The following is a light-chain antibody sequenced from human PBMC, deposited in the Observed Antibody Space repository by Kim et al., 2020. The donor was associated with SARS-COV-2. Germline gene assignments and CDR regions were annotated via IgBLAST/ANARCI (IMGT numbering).Light chain of an antibody. Sequence: KTVTISCTRSSGSLASNYVRWYQQRPGSAPTTVIYEDNQRPSGVPDRFSGSIDSSSNSASLTISGLKTEDEADYYCQSYDSSNHVVFGGGTQLTVL. CDR3: QSYDSSNHVV. J-gene: IGLJ2*01. CDR1: SGSLASNY. V-gene: IGLV6-57*03. CDR2: EDN.